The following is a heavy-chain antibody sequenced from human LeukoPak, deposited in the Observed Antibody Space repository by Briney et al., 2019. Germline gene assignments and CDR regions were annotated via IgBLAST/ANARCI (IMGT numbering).Heavy chain of an antibody. CDR2: INHSGST. Sequence: PSETLSLTCAVYGGSFSGYYWSWIRQPPGKGLEWIGEINHSGSTNYNPSLKSRVTISVDTSKNQFSLKLSSVTAADTAVYYCARVPPYCSGGSCYDYWGQGTLVTVSS. D-gene: IGHD2-15*01. CDR3: ARVPPYCSGGSCYDY. V-gene: IGHV4-34*01. CDR1: GGSFSGYY. J-gene: IGHJ4*02.